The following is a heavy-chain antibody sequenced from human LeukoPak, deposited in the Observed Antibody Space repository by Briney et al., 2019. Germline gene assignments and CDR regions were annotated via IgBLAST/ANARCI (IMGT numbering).Heavy chain of an antibody. Sequence: SETLTLTCAVSGGSFSGFYWSWIRQPPGKGLEWIGEMHHSGATSYKPSLRSRVTISGGTSKNQFSLNLNSVTAADTAVYYCARGILGYYYFDLWGRGTLVTVSS. J-gene: IGHJ2*01. CDR3: ARGILGYYYFDL. CDR2: MHHSGAT. CDR1: GGSFSGFY. V-gene: IGHV4-34*01. D-gene: IGHD2/OR15-2a*01.